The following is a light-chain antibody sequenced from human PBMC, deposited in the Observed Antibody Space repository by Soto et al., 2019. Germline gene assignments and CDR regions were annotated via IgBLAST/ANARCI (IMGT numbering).Light chain of an antibody. J-gene: IGLJ2*01. Sequence: QSVLTQPPSTSGTPGQRVTISCSGSSSNVGINAVHWYQQFPGTAPRLLIYTDYQRPSGVPGRFSGSKSGTSASLAISGLQSEDEADYSCAAWDDSLAGLVFGGGTKLTVL. CDR3: AAWDDSLAGLV. CDR1: SSNVGINA. CDR2: TDY. V-gene: IGLV1-44*01.